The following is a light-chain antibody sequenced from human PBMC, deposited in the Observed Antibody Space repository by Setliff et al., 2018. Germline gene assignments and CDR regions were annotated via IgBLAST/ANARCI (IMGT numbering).Light chain of an antibody. V-gene: IGLV2-8*01. CDR3: ASYVGINNNYV. J-gene: IGLJ1*01. CDR1: SSDIGRHSF. Sequence: QSALTQPPSASGSPGQSVTISCTGTSSDIGRHSFVSWYQHPPGKAPKLIIYEVNKRPSGVPDRFSGSKSGSTASLTVSGLQDEDEGDYYCASYVGINNNYVFGTGTKGTVL. CDR2: EVN.